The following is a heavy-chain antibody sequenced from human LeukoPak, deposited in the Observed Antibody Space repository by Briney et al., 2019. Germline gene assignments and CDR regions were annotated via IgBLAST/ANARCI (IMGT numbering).Heavy chain of an antibody. CDR2: ISAYNGNT. J-gene: IGHJ6*02. CDR1: GYTFTSYG. D-gene: IGHD4-17*01. V-gene: IGHV1-18*01. Sequence: ASVKVSCKASGYTFTSYGISWVRQAPGQGLEWMGWISAYNGNTNYAQKLQGRVTMTRDTSTSTVYMELSSLRSEDTAVYYCARDQGGYGDSGGHYYYGMDVWGQGTTVTVSS. CDR3: ARDQGGYGDSGGHYYYGMDV.